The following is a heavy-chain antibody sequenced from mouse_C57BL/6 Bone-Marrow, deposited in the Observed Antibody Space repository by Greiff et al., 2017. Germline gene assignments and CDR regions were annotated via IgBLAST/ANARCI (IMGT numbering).Heavy chain of an antibody. D-gene: IGHD1-1*01. CDR2: IDPSDSYT. V-gene: IGHV1-50*01. J-gene: IGHJ2*01. CDR3: ARDFPHYDGSSSYYFDY. CDR1: GYTFTSYW. Sequence: VQLQQPGAELVKPGASVKLSCKASGYTFTSYWMQWVKQRPGQGLEWIGEIDPSDSYTNYNQKFKGKATLTVDTSSSTAYMQLSSLTSEDSAVYYCARDFPHYDGSSSYYFDYWGQGTTLTVSA.